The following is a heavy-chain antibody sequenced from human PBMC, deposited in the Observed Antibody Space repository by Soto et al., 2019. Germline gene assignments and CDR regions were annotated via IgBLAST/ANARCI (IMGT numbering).Heavy chain of an antibody. CDR1: GGSFSGYY. D-gene: IGHD3-16*01. V-gene: IGHV4-34*01. CDR2: INHYGST. J-gene: IGHJ5*02. CDR3: ARDDYKDGGNNWFDP. Sequence: SETLSLTCAVYGGSFSGYYWSWIRQPPGKGLEWIGEINHYGSTNQNPSFKSRVTMSVDTSKNQFSLKLNAVTAADTAVYYCARDDYKDGGNNWFDPWGQGTLVTVSS.